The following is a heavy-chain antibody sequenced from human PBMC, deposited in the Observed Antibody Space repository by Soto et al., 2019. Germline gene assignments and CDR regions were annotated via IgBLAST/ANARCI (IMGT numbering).Heavy chain of an antibody. Sequence: QVLLQESGXXXXXXSGTLSLTCXVSGDSVSSSFWWTWVRQPPGKGLEWIGEIYHTETTNYAPSLKSRVTISLDKSMNQFSLRFNSVTPADTAVYYCARYDFGTFDNWGQGIRVTVSS. CDR1: GDSVSSSFW. J-gene: IGHJ4*02. CDR2: IYHTETT. D-gene: IGHD4-17*01. V-gene: IGHV4-4*02. CDR3: ARYDFGTFDN.